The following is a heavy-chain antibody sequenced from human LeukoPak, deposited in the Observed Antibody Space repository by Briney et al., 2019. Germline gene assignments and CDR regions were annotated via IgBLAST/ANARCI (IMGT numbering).Heavy chain of an antibody. Sequence: GESLKISCKGSGYSFTSYWIGWVRQMPGKGLEWMGIIYPGDSDTRYSPSFQGQVTISADKSISTAYLQWSSLKASDTAMYYCARHYSSSLLKTLYYMDVWGKGTTVTVSS. CDR2: IYPGDSDT. CDR1: GYSFTSYW. J-gene: IGHJ6*03. D-gene: IGHD6-6*01. V-gene: IGHV5-51*01. CDR3: ARHYSSSLLKTLYYMDV.